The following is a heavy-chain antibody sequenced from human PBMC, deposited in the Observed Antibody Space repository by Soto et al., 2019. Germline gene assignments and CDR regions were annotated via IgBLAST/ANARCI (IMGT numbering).Heavy chain of an antibody. CDR3: ARTLVVAATDRYYFDY. D-gene: IGHD2-15*01. Sequence: GGSLRLSCAASGFTFSDYYMSWIRQAPGKGLEWVSYISSSGSTIYYADSVKGRFTISRDNAKNSLYLQMNSLRAEDTAVYYCARTLVVAATDRYYFDYWGQGTLVTVSS. CDR1: GFTFSDYY. J-gene: IGHJ4*02. V-gene: IGHV3-11*01. CDR2: ISSSGSTI.